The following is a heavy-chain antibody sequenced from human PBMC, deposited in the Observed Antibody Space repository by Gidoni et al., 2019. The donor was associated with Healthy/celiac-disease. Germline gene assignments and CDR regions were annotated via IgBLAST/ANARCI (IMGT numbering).Heavy chain of an antibody. D-gene: IGHD6-13*01. Sequence: QVQLVQSGAEVKKPGSSVKVSCKASGGTFSSYTISWVRQAPGQGLEWMGRILPILCIATYAQKFQGRVTITADKSTSTAYMELSSLRSEDTAVYYCAGRTSSSWRNFDYWGQGTLVTVSS. CDR2: ILPILCIA. J-gene: IGHJ4*02. CDR1: GGTFSSYT. V-gene: IGHV1-69*02. CDR3: AGRTSSSWRNFDY.